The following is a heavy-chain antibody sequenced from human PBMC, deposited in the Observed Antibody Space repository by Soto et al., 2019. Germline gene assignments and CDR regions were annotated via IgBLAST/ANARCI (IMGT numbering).Heavy chain of an antibody. CDR2: MSYDGSNK. D-gene: IGHD4-4*01. Sequence: GGTMRLSCAPSGLPFYRYGMHWVRQAPGKGLEWVAVMSYDGSNKYYADSVKGRFTISRDNSKNTLYLQMNSLRAEDTAVYYCAKELSNYEVNEFDPWGQGTLVTVSS. V-gene: IGHV3-30*18. CDR3: AKELSNYEVNEFDP. CDR1: GLPFYRYG. J-gene: IGHJ5*01.